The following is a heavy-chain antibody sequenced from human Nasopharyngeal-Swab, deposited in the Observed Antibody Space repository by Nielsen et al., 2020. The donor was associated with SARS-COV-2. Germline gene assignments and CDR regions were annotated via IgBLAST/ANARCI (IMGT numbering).Heavy chain of an antibody. D-gene: IGHD2/OR15-2a*01. CDR2: INPDGNTI. CDR3: TRDTFGPTDS. Sequence: GESLKISCAASGFSLSSYWMHWVRQAPGKGLSWVSRINPDGNTINYADSVKGRFTISRDTAKNTLHLQMSSLRVEDTAVYYCTRDTFGPTDSWGQGTLVTVSS. CDR1: GFSLSSYW. V-gene: IGHV3-74*01. J-gene: IGHJ4*02.